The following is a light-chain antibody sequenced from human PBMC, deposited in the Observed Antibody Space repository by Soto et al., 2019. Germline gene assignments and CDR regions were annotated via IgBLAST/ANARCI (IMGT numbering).Light chain of an antibody. CDR1: QSISSW. V-gene: IGKV1-5*03. Sequence: DIPMTQSPSTLSASVGDRVTITCRASQSISSWLAWYQQKPGKAPKLLIYKASSLESGVPSRFSGSGSGTEFTLTISSLQPDEFATYYCQQYNSYTFGQGTKLEIK. CDR3: QQYNSYT. J-gene: IGKJ2*01. CDR2: KAS.